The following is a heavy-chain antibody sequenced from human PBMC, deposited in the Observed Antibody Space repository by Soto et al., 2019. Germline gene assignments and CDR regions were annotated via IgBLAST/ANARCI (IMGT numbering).Heavy chain of an antibody. J-gene: IGHJ6*02. V-gene: IGHV4-34*01. Sequence: QVQLQQWGAGLLKPSETLSLTCAVYGGSFSGYYWSWIRQPPGKGLEWIGEINHSGSTNYNPSLKSRVTISVDTSKNQFSLKLSSVTAADTAVYYCARGLRFHRDCSRTSCYAHYYYGMDVWGQGTTVTVSS. D-gene: IGHD2-2*01. CDR2: INHSGST. CDR1: GGSFSGYY. CDR3: ARGLRFHRDCSRTSCYAHYYYGMDV.